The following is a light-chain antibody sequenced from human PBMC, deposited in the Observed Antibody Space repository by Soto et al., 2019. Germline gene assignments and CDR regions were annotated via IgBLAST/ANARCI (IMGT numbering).Light chain of an antibody. CDR3: PQYKNWWT. CDR1: QSVSNN. V-gene: IGKV3-15*01. J-gene: IGKJ1*01. Sequence: EIVMTQSPATLSVSPGERATLSCRASQSVSNNLAWYQKKPGQAPRRLIYGASTRATGIPARFSGSVSGTEFTLTISSLQSEDFALYYCPQYKNWWTFGQGTRGEIK. CDR2: GAS.